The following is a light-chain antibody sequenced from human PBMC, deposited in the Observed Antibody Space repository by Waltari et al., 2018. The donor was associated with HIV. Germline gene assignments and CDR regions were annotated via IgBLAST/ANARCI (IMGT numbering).Light chain of an antibody. J-gene: IGKJ2*01. CDR2: KAS. Sequence: DIQMTQSPSTLSASIGGRVTITCRASRSLGNLLAWYQQRPGQAPNLLISKASNLEGGIPSNFSGSGSGTHFTLSISGLRPDDFATYYCQQYSEFPVTFGQGTKL. CDR1: RSLGNL. V-gene: IGKV1-5*03. CDR3: QQYSEFPVT.